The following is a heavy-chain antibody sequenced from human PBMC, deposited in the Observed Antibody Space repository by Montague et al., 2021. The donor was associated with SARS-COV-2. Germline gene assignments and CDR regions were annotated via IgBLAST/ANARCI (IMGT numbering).Heavy chain of an antibody. CDR2: ITSNSGHI. V-gene: IGHV3-21*01. CDR3: ARAVPDFDY. CDR1: GFTFSSYT. J-gene: IGHJ4*02. Sequence: SLRLSCAASGFTFSSYTMIWVRQAPGKGLEWVSSITSNSGHIYYADSLKGRFTTSRDNAKNSLYLHMNSLRAEDTAIYYCARAVPDFDYWGQGTLVTVSS.